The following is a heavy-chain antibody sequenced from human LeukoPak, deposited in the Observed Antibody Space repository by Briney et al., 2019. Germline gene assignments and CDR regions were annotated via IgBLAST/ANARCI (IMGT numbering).Heavy chain of an antibody. D-gene: IGHD2-15*01. CDR1: GFTFSSYA. CDR2: IKQDGSEK. V-gene: IGHV3-7*03. CDR3: ARGYCSGGSCYELIESPVTQVFDY. J-gene: IGHJ4*02. Sequence: PGGSLRLSCAASGFTFSSYAMSWVRQAPGKGLEWVANIKQDGSEKYYVDSVKGRFTISRDNAKNSLYLQMNSLRAEDTAVYYCARGYCSGGSCYELIESPVTQVFDYWGQGTLVTVSS.